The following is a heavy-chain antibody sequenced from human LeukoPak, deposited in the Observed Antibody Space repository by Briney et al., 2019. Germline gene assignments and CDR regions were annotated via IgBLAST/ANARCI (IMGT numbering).Heavy chain of an antibody. D-gene: IGHD3-16*01. V-gene: IGHV4-4*07. J-gene: IGHJ4*02. CDR2: IYTSGST. Sequence: SETLSLTCTVSGGSISSYYWSWIRQPAGKGLEWIGRIYTSGSTNYNPSLKSRVTISVHTSKNQFNLKLSSVTAADTAVYYCARGRYGWLPFDFWGQGTLVTVSS. CDR1: GGSISSYY. CDR3: ARGRYGWLPFDF.